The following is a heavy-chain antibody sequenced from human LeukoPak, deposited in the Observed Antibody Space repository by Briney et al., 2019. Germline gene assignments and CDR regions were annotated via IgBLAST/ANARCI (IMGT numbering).Heavy chain of an antibody. Sequence: ASVKVSCKASGYTFTGYYMHWVRQAPGQGLEWMGWINPNSGGTNYAQKFQGRVTMTRNTSISTAYMELSSLRSEDTAVYYCARGLLVRYFDWSPNYYGMDVWGQGTTVTVSS. CDR1: GYTFTGYY. V-gene: IGHV1-2*02. D-gene: IGHD3-9*01. CDR2: INPNSGGT. J-gene: IGHJ6*02. CDR3: ARGLLVRYFDWSPNYYGMDV.